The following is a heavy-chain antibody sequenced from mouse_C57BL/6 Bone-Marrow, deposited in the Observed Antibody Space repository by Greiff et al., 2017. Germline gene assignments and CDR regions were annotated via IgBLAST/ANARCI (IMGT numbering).Heavy chain of an antibody. V-gene: IGHV3-6*01. CDR3: ARGEY. CDR2: ISYDGSN. Sequence: EVKLMESGPGLVKPSQSLSLTCSVTGYSITSGYYWNWIRQFPGNKLEWMGYISYDGSNNYNPSLKNRISITRDTSKNQFFLKLNSVTTEDTATYYCARGEYWGQGTLVTVSA. CDR1: GYSITSGYY. J-gene: IGHJ3*01.